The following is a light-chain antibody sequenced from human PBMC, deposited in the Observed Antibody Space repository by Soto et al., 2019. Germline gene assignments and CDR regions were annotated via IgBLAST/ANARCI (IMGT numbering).Light chain of an antibody. CDR3: QQRGNWLVT. CDR2: DAS. J-gene: IGKJ1*01. Sequence: EIVLTQSPATLSLSPGERATLSCRASQSVSSYFAWYQQKPGQAPRLLIYDASNRATDIPARFSGSGSGTDFALTISSLEPDDFAVYYCQQRGNWLVTFGQGTRVDIK. CDR1: QSVSSY. V-gene: IGKV3-11*01.